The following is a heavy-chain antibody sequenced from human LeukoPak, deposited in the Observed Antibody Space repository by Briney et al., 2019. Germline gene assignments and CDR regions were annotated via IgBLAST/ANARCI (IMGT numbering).Heavy chain of an antibody. V-gene: IGHV3-33*01. J-gene: IGHJ4*02. CDR3: ARGRYCSSTSCLISDC. Sequence: GSLRLSCAASGFTFSSYGMHWVRQAPGKGLEWVAVIWYDGSNKYYADSVKGRFTISRDNSKNTLYLQMNSLRAEDTAVYYCARGRYCSSTSCLISDCWGQGTLVTVSS. CDR1: GFTFSSYG. CDR2: IWYDGSNK. D-gene: IGHD2-2*01.